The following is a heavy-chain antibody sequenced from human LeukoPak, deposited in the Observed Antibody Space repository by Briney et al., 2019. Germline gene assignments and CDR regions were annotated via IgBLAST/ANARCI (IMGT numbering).Heavy chain of an antibody. Sequence: GGSLRLSCAASGFTFSSYGMHWVRQAPGKGLEWVAVISYDGSNKYYADSVKGRFTISRDNSKNTLYLQMNSLRAEDTAVYYCVPSLLWFGDWFDPWGQGTLVTVSS. CDR1: GFTFSSYG. V-gene: IGHV3-30*03. D-gene: IGHD3-10*01. CDR2: ISYDGSNK. CDR3: VPSLLWFGDWFDP. J-gene: IGHJ5*02.